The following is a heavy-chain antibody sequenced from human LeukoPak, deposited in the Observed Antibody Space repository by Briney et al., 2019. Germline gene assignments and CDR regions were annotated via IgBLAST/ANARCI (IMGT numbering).Heavy chain of an antibody. D-gene: IGHD3-22*01. CDR1: GFTFGDYT. Sequence: PGRSLRLSCTASGFTFGDYTMNWVRQAPGKGLERVGFIRSKAYGGTTEYAASVKGRFTISRDDSKTIAYLQMNSLKTEDTALYYCTRDRSGYYYNWFDPWGQGTLVTVSS. V-gene: IGHV3-49*04. J-gene: IGHJ5*02. CDR2: IRSKAYGGTT. CDR3: TRDRSGYYYNWFDP.